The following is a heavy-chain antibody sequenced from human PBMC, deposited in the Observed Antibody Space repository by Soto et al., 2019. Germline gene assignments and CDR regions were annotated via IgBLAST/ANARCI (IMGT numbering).Heavy chain of an antibody. D-gene: IGHD3-22*01. CDR2: ISYDGSNK. CDR1: GFTFSSYA. J-gene: IGHJ4*02. CDR3: ARDYYDSSGYPILAY. Sequence: PGGSLRLSCAASGFTFSSYAMHWVRQAPGKGLEWVAVISYDGSNKYYADSVKGRFTISRDNSKNTLYLQMNSLRAEDTAVYYCARDYYDSSGYPILAYWGQGTLVTVSS. V-gene: IGHV3-30-3*01.